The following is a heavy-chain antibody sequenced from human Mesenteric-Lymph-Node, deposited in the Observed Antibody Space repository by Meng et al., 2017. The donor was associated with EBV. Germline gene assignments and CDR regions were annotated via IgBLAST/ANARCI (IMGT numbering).Heavy chain of an antibody. CDR3: ARERLATRPGDY. Sequence: QEQNCATVLWRPPRTLSITCAASCASFSDYVGSCFCQPPGKELEWIGAINHSGNTNYNPSLMSRVTFSVDTSKNQFSLTLTSVTAADTGVYYCARERLATRPGDYWGQGTLVTVSS. V-gene: IGHV4-34*01. J-gene: IGHJ4*02. D-gene: IGHD7-27*01. CDR2: INHSGNT. CDR1: CASFSDYV.